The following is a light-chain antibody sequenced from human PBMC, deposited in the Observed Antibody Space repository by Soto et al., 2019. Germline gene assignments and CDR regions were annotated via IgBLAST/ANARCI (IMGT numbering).Light chain of an antibody. Sequence: EIEMTQSPATLSVSPGERATLSCRASQSVSSNLAWYQQKPGQAPRLLISGASTRATGLPARFSGSGSGTEFTLTISSLQSEDFAVYYCQQYSNWPFPFGPGTKVDIK. CDR3: QQYSNWPFP. CDR2: GAS. V-gene: IGKV3-15*01. J-gene: IGKJ3*01. CDR1: QSVSSN.